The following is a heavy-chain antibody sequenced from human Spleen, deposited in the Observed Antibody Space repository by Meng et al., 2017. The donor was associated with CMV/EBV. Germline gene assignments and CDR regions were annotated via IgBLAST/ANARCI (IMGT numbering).Heavy chain of an antibody. CDR2: INHSGRT. CDR3: ARGRVVPAALFGRKGNWFDP. CDR1: SLYNYY. D-gene: IGHD2-15*01. Sequence: SLYNYYWTWIRQPPGKGLEWIGEINHSGRTNYNPSLKSRVTISLDTSKNQFSLKLSSVTAADTAVYYCARGRVVPAALFGRKGNWFDPWGQGSLVTVSS. J-gene: IGHJ5*02. V-gene: IGHV4-34*01.